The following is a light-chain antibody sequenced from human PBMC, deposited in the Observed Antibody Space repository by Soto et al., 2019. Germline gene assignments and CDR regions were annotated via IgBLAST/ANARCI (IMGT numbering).Light chain of an antibody. J-gene: IGLJ1*01. CDR3: SAWDDSLNAHV. CDR2: VDA. V-gene: IGLV1-36*01. CDR1: SSNIGKNG. Sequence: QSVLTQPPSVSEAPRQRVTISCSGNSSNIGKNGVNWYQQLPGKAPKLLIYVDALLPSRISDRFSGSRSGTAASLAISGLQPEDEADYYCSAWDDSLNAHVFGTGTKLTVL.